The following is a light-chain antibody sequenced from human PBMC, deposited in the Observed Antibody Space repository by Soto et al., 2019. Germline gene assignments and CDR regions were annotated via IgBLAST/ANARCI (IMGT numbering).Light chain of an antibody. V-gene: IGLV2-8*01. Sequence: QSALTQPPSASGSPGQSVTISCTGTSSDVGSCKFVSWYQQHPGKASKLIIYEVIKRPSGVPDRFSGSKSGNTASLTVSGLQAEDEADYYCSSYADTNNLELIFGGGTKLTVL. CDR3: SSYADTNNLELI. CDR1: SSDVGSCKF. J-gene: IGLJ2*01. CDR2: EVI.